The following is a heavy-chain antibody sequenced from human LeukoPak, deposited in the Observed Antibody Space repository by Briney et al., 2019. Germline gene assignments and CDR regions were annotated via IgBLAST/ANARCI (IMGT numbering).Heavy chain of an antibody. CDR3: ARDSSSGWYRNPPQYY. CDR2: ISSGSSYI. Sequence: PGGSLRLSCAASGFTFSTYSMNWVRQAPGKGLEWVSSISSGSSYIYYADSVKGRFTISRDNAKNSLYLQMNSLRAEDTAVYYCARDSSSGWYRNPPQYYWGQGTLVTVSS. CDR1: GFTFSTYS. J-gene: IGHJ4*02. V-gene: IGHV3-21*01. D-gene: IGHD6-19*01.